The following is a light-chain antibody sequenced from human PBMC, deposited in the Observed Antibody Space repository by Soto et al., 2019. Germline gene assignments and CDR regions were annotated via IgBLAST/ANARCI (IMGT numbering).Light chain of an antibody. Sequence: EIVMTQSPATLAVYPGERAALSCRASQSVSSNFAWYQQKPGQAPRLLIYGASSRATGTPARFSGSGSGTEFTLTISSLQSEDFAVNYCQQYNNWPYTFGLGTKLEMK. CDR3: QQYNNWPYT. CDR1: QSVSSN. J-gene: IGKJ2*01. V-gene: IGKV3-15*01. CDR2: GAS.